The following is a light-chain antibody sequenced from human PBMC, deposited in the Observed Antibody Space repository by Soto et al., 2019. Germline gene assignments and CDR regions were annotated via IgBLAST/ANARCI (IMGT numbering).Light chain of an antibody. CDR3: QTWDTAIRV. CDR1: SGHSTYA. Sequence: QSVLTQSPSASASLGASVKLTCTLSSGHSTYAIAWHQQQPEKGPRYLMRFNNDGSHNRGDGIPDRFSGSSSGAERHLIISSLQSEDEADYYCQTWDTAIRVFGGGTKVTVL. CDR2: FNNDGSH. J-gene: IGLJ3*02. V-gene: IGLV4-69*01.